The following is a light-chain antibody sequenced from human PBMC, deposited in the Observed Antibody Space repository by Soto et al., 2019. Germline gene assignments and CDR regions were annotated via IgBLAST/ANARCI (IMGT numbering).Light chain of an antibody. CDR3: SSYTSNSNSYV. V-gene: IGLV2-14*01. J-gene: IGLJ1*01. CDR2: EVS. CDR1: NSDVGGYNY. Sequence: QSSLTHPASVSESPGQSITISCTGTNSDVGGYNYVSWYQQHPGKSPELMMYEVSHRPSGVSNRFSCYKSDNTASLTISSLPAEDEADYYCSSYTSNSNSYVFGTGSQVTVL.